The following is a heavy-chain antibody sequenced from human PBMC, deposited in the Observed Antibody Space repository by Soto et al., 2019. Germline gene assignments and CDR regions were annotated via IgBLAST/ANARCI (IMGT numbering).Heavy chain of an antibody. CDR3: AKDSQYCGYDYYYGMDV. J-gene: IGHJ6*02. CDR2: ISGSGGST. Sequence: VGSLRLSCAASGFTFSSYAMSWVRQAPGKGLEWVSAISGSGGSTYYADSVKGRFTISRDNSKNTLYLQMNSLRAEDTAVYYCAKDSQYCGYDYYYGMDVWGQGTTVTVSS. CDR1: GFTFSSYA. V-gene: IGHV3-23*01. D-gene: IGHD5-12*01.